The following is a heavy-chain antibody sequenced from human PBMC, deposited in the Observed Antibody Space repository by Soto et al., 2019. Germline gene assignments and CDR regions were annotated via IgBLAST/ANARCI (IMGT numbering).Heavy chain of an antibody. Sequence: QVQLVQSGAEVKKPGASVKVSCKASGYTLTSYAMHWVRQAPGQRLEWMGWINAGNGNTKYSQKLQGRVTITRVTSTSTAYMELSSLRSEDTAVYYCARTVGYYYGMDVWGQGTTVTVSS. CDR2: INAGNGNT. V-gene: IGHV1-3*01. D-gene: IGHD4-17*01. CDR1: GYTLTSYA. CDR3: ARTVGYYYGMDV. J-gene: IGHJ6*02.